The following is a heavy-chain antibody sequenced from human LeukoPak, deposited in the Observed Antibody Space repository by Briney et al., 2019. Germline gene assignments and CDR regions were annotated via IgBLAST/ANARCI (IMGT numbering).Heavy chain of an antibody. J-gene: IGHJ6*03. V-gene: IGHV3-53*01. CDR1: GFAVSDSY. CDR2: IYTGGNT. D-gene: IGHD2-15*01. Sequence: PGGPLRLSCAASGFAVSDSYMSWVRQVPGKGLEWVSFIYTGGNTYYADSVKGRFTISRDNFKNTLFLQMNSLRDDDTAVYYCAKSIGCSGGICYSADYYYYMDVWGKGTTVTVSS. CDR3: AKSIGCSGGICYSADYYYYMDV.